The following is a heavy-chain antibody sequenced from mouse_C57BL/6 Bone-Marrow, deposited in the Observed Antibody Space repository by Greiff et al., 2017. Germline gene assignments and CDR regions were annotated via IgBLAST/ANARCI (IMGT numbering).Heavy chain of an antibody. CDR1: GYTFTDYN. Sequence: VQLQQSGPELVKPGASVKMSCKASGYTFTDYNMHWVKQSHGKSLEWIGYLNPNNGGTSYNQKFKGKATLTVNKSSSTAYMELRSLTSEDSAVYYCAREGYGSSSSWFAYWGQGTLVTVSA. V-gene: IGHV1-22*01. CDR3: AREGYGSSSSWFAY. CDR2: LNPNNGGT. J-gene: IGHJ3*01. D-gene: IGHD1-1*01.